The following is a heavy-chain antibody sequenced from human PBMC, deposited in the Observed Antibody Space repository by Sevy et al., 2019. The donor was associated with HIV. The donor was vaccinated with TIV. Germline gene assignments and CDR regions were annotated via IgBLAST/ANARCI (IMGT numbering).Heavy chain of an antibody. D-gene: IGHD7-27*01. Sequence: GGSLRLSCAASGFTFSSYAMSWVRQAPGKGLEWVSAISGSGGSTYYPDSVKGRLTISRKNSKNTLYLQMNSLRAEDTSRYDGARDGDEEYFQNWGQGTLVTVSS. CDR2: ISGSGGST. CDR3: ARDGDEEYFQN. CDR1: GFTFSSYA. V-gene: IGHV3-23*01. J-gene: IGHJ1*01.